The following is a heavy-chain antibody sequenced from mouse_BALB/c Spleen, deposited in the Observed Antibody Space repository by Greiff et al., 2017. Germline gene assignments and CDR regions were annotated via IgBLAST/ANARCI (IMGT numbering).Heavy chain of an antibody. V-gene: IGHV1-67*01. J-gene: IGHJ4*01. CDR3: ARELLRTGAMDY. CDR2: ISTYSGNT. CDR1: GYTLTDYA. D-gene: IGHD1-1*01. Sequence: VQGVESGPELVRPGVSVKISCKGSGYTLTDYAMHWVKQSHAKSLEWIGVISTYSGNTNYNQKFKGKATMTVDKSSSTAYMELARLTSEDSAIYYCARELLRTGAMDYWGQGTSVTVSS.